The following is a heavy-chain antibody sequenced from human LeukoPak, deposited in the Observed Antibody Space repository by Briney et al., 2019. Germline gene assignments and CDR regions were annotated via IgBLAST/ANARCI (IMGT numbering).Heavy chain of an antibody. CDR1: GGSISSYY. J-gene: IGHJ5*02. D-gene: IGHD5-24*01. CDR2: IYYSGST. CDR3: ARLLETVELATFWFDP. V-gene: IGHV4-59*08. Sequence: SETLSLTCSVSGGSISSYYWSWIRQPPGKGLEWVGYIYYSGSTNYNPSLKSRVTMSVDTSKNQFSLKLSSVTAADTAVYYCARLLETVELATFWFDPWGQGTLVTVSS.